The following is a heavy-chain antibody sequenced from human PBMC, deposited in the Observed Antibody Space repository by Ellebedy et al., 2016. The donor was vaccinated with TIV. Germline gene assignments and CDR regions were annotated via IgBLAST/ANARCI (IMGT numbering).Heavy chain of an antibody. CDR2: IWYDGSNT. V-gene: IGHV3-33*01. D-gene: IGHD2-8*01. Sequence: PGGSLRLSCATSGFTFTDYGMHWVRQAPGKGLEWVAVIWYDGSNTFYADSVKGRFTISRASYKKEVYLQMNSLRAEDTAVYHCARPPYERKVAAMVSGLDAWGQGTTVTVSS. J-gene: IGHJ6*02. CDR3: ARPPYERKVAAMVSGLDA. CDR1: GFTFTDYG.